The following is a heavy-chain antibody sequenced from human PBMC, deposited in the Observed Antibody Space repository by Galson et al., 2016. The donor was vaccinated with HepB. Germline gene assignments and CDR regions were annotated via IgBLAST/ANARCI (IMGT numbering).Heavy chain of an antibody. CDR2: IWYDGSNK. D-gene: IGHD6-13*01. CDR1: GFTFSNYG. J-gene: IGHJ6*03. Sequence: SLRLSCAASGFTFSNYGMHWVRQAPGKGLEWVAVIWYDGSNKYYVDSVKGRFTISRDNANNSLYLQMNSLTAEDTAVYFCSRDLYGSSWTDYHHMDVWGKGITVTVSS. V-gene: IGHV3-33*01. CDR3: SRDLYGSSWTDYHHMDV.